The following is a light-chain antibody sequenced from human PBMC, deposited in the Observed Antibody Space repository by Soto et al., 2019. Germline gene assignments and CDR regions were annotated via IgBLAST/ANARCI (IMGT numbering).Light chain of an antibody. CDR2: GAS. V-gene: IGKV3-20*01. CDR1: QSVSSY. J-gene: IGKJ1*01. Sequence: ARLSCGASQSVSSYLAWYQQKPGQGPRLLIYGASSRASGTPDRFSGSGSGTDFTLTINRLQPEDFAPYYCQQYGSSPPTFGQGTKVDIK. CDR3: QQYGSSPPT.